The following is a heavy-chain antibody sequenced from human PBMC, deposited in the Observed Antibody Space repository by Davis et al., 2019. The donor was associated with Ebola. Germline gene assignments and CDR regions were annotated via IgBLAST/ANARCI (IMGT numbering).Heavy chain of an antibody. CDR2: INPSGGST. CDR1: GYTFTSYY. Sequence: ASVKVSCKASGYTFTSYYMHWVRQAPGQGLEWMGIINPSGGSTSYAQKFQGRVTMTTDTSTSTAYMELRSLRSDDTAVYYCARAVSNQLLWEYYYYYYMDVWGKGTTVTVSS. J-gene: IGHJ6*03. V-gene: IGHV1-46*01. D-gene: IGHD2-2*01. CDR3: ARAVSNQLLWEYYYYYYMDV.